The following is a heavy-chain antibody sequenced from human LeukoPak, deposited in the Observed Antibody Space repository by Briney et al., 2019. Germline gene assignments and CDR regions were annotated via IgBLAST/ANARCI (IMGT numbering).Heavy chain of an antibody. D-gene: IGHD4-17*01. Sequence: NSSESLSLTCTVSGYSIKSSYHWAWGRQPPGQGLEWVATIHHSGDTFYNPSLKSRVTISMDTSKNEFSLTLKSVPASDTAVYYCARGRFDYGDYEFDSWGQGALVTVSS. CDR1: GYSIKSSYH. CDR3: ARGRFDYGDYEFDS. V-gene: IGHV4-38-2*02. CDR2: IHHSGDT. J-gene: IGHJ5*01.